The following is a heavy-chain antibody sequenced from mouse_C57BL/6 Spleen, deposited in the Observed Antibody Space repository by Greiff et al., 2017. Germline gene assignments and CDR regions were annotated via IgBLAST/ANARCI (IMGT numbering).Heavy chain of an antibody. J-gene: IGHJ2*01. CDR1: GYTFTSYW. CDR2: IDPSDSYT. V-gene: IGHV1-69*01. Sequence: VQLQQPGAELVMPGASVKLSCKASGYTFTSYWMHWVKQRPGQGLEWIGEIDPSDSYTNYNQKFKGKSTLTVDKSSSTAYMQLSSLTSEDSAVYYCASIYYGKGYAMDYWGQGTTLTVSS. CDR3: ASIYYGKGYAMDY. D-gene: IGHD2-1*01.